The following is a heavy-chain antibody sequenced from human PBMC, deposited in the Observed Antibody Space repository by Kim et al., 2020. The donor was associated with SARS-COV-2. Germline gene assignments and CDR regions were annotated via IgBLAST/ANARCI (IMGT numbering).Heavy chain of an antibody. Sequence: GGSLRLSCAASGFTFSSYAMSWVRQAPGKGLEWVSAISGSGGSTYYADSVKGRFTISRDNSKNTLYLQMNGLRAEDTAVYYCAKDRDYSSSWYDSNYYYYGMDVWGQGTTVTVSS. V-gene: IGHV3-23*01. CDR3: AKDRDYSSSWYDSNYYYYGMDV. D-gene: IGHD6-13*01. J-gene: IGHJ6*02. CDR1: GFTFSSYA. CDR2: ISGSGGST.